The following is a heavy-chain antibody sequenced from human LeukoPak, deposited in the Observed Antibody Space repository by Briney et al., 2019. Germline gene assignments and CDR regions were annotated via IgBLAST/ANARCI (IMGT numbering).Heavy chain of an antibody. J-gene: IGHJ4*02. V-gene: IGHV1-69*13. CDR2: IIPIFGTA. CDR3: ARGDTLYGSSAHAGY. CDR1: GGTFSSYA. Sequence: SVKVSCKASGGTFSSYAISWVRQAPGQGLEWMGGIIPIFGTANYTQKFQGRVTITADESTSTAYMELSSLRSGDTAVYYCARGDTLYGSSAHAGYWGQGTLVTVSS. D-gene: IGHD6-13*01.